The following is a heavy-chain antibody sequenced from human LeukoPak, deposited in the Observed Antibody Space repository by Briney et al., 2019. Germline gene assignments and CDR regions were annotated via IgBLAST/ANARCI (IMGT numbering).Heavy chain of an antibody. V-gene: IGHV3-74*01. CDR3: TRGTGYGSGWSTY. CDR1: GFTFSSYA. J-gene: IGHJ4*02. Sequence: GGSLRLSCAASGFTFSSYAMSWVRQAPGKGLLWVSRINSDETTTTYAEYVKGRFTISRDNAKNTLYLQMSSLRAEDTAVYYCTRGTGYGSGWSTYWGQGILVTVSS. CDR2: INSDETTT. D-gene: IGHD6-19*01.